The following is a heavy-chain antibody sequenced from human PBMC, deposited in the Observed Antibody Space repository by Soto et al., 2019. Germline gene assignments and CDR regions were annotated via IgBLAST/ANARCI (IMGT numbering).Heavy chain of an antibody. CDR3: ARDSSSSPYFDY. Sequence: QVQLVQSGAEVKKPGSSVKVSCKASGGTFSSYAISWVRQAHGQGLEWMGGIIPIFGTATYAQKFQGRVTLTADESTSTAYMELSSLRSEDTAVYYCARDSSSSPYFDYWGQGTLVTVSS. CDR2: IIPIFGTA. V-gene: IGHV1-69*01. D-gene: IGHD6-13*01. J-gene: IGHJ4*02. CDR1: GGTFSSYA.